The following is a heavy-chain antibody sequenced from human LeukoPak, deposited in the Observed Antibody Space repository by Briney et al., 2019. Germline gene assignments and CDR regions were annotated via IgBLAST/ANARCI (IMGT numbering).Heavy chain of an antibody. CDR1: GFTFSSYS. D-gene: IGHD1-1*01. CDR2: ISSSSSYI. Sequence: TGGSLRLSCAASGFTFSSYSMNWVRQAPGKGLEWVSSISSSSSYIYYADSVKGRFTISRDNAKNSLYLQMNSLRAEDTAVYYCASQCATETTCSSGIYWGQGTLVTVSS. CDR3: ASQCATETTCSSGIY. J-gene: IGHJ4*02. V-gene: IGHV3-21*01.